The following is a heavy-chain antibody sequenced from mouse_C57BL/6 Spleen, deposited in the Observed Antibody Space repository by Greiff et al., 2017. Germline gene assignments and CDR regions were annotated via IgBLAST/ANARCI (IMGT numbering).Heavy chain of an antibody. CDR1: GYSFTSYY. Sequence: QVQLQQSGPELVKPGASVKISCKASGYSFTSYYIHWVKQRPGQGLEWIGWIYPGSGNTKYNEKFKGKATLTADTSSSTSYMQISSLTSEDSAVYYCARWLLQYFDVWGTGTTVTVSS. CDR3: ARWLLQYFDV. V-gene: IGHV1-66*01. J-gene: IGHJ1*03. D-gene: IGHD2-3*01. CDR2: IYPGSGNT.